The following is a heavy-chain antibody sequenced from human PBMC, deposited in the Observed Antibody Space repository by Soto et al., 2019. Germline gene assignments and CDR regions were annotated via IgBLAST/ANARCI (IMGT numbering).Heavy chain of an antibody. D-gene: IGHD6-19*01. CDR1: GYTFTSYA. CDR2: INAYNGNT. Sequence: GASVNVSCKASGYTFTSYAMHWVRQAPGQRLEWMGWINAYNGNTKYSQKLQGRVTMTTDTSTSTAYMELGSLRSDDTAVYYCARGITPYSSGCFEYWGQGTLVTVSS. CDR3: ARGITPYSSGCFEY. V-gene: IGHV1-3*01. J-gene: IGHJ4*02.